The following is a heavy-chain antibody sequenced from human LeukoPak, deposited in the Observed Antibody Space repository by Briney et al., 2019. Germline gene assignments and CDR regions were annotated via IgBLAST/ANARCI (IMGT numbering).Heavy chain of an antibody. CDR1: GFTFSRYG. D-gene: IGHD6-19*01. CDR3: ATKQWLAPPPDS. CDR2: IWHDGSYE. Sequence: GRSLRLSCAASGFTFSRYGMHWVRQAPGKGLEWVAVIWHDGSYEYYADSVKGRFTIPRDSSKNTLYLQMNSLRAEDTAVYYCATKQWLAPPPDSWGQGTPVTVSS. V-gene: IGHV3-33*01. J-gene: IGHJ4*02.